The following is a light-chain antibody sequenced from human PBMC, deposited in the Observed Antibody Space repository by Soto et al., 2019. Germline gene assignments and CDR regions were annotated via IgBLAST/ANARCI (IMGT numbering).Light chain of an antibody. J-gene: IGKJ1*01. CDR2: DAS. Sequence: DIQMTQSPSTLSASVGDRVTITCRASQSISTWLAWYQQKPGNAPKLLIFDASNLESGVPSRFSGSGSGTEFTLTIDSLQPDDFATYYCQHYNSYSEAFGQGTNVELK. CDR1: QSISTW. V-gene: IGKV1-5*01. CDR3: QHYNSYSEA.